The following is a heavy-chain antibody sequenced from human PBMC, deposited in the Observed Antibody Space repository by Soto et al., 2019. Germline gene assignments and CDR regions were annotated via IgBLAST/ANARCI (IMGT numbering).Heavy chain of an antibody. CDR1: GFTFSSYG. V-gene: IGHV3-33*01. CDR2: IWYDGSNK. J-gene: IGHJ3*02. Sequence: GSLRLSCAASGFTFSSYGMHWVRQAPGKGLEWVAVIWYDGSNKYYADSVKGRFTISRDNSKNTLYLQMNSLRAEDTAVYYCARDRGIAHAFDIWGQGTMVTVSS. CDR3: ARDRGIAHAFDI. D-gene: IGHD3-16*02.